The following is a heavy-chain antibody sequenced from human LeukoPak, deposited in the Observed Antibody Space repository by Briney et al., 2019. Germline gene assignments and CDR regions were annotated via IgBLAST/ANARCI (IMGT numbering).Heavy chain of an antibody. D-gene: IGHD6-19*01. CDR2: IYHSGST. CDR3: AGSRYSSGWYYFDY. Sequence: SGTLSLTCAVSGGSISSSNWWSWVRQPPGKGLEWIGEIYHSGSTNYNPSLKSRVTISVDASKNQFSLKLSSVTAADTAVYYCAGSRYSSGWYYFDYWGQGTLVTVSS. J-gene: IGHJ4*02. V-gene: IGHV4-4*02. CDR1: GGSISSSNW.